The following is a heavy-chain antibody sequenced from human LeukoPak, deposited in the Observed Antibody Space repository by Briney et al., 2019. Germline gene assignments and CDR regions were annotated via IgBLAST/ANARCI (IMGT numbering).Heavy chain of an antibody. CDR1: GFTFSSYW. Sequence: GGSLRLSCAASGFTFSSYWMSWVRQAPGKGLEWVANIKQDGSEKYYVDSVKGRFTISRDNAKNSLYLQMNSLRAEDTAVYYCARDTNGDFWSGYGYWGQGTLVTVSS. V-gene: IGHV3-7*01. D-gene: IGHD3-3*01. J-gene: IGHJ4*02. CDR2: IKQDGSEK. CDR3: ARDTNGDFWSGYGY.